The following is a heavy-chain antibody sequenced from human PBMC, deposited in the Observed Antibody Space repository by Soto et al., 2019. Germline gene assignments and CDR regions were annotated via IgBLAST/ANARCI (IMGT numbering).Heavy chain of an antibody. J-gene: IGHJ4*02. CDR3: ARDQTGITTTGGGRIDY. CDR2: ISYDGSNK. CDR1: GFTFSSHA. V-gene: IGHV3-30-3*01. Sequence: QVQLVESGGGAVQPGRSLRLSCAASGFTFSSHAMHWVRQAPGKGLECVAIISYDGSNKYYGDSVRGRLTISRDNSKNTIYLQLSSLRADDTAVYYCARDQTGITTTGGGRIDYWGQGTLVTVSS. D-gene: IGHD6-13*01.